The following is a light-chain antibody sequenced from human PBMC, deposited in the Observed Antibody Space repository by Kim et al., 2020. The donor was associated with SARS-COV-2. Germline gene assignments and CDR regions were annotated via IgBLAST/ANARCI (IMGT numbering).Light chain of an antibody. CDR3: NSRDSSGDHVV. CDR2: GKY. Sequence: SSELTQDPAVSVALGQTVRLTCQGDSLRNYYATWYQQRPGQAPVLVLYGKYNRPSEIPDRFSGSASGNTASLTITGAQAEDEADYYCNSRDSSGDHVVFG. J-gene: IGLJ3*02. CDR1: SLRNYY. V-gene: IGLV3-19*01.